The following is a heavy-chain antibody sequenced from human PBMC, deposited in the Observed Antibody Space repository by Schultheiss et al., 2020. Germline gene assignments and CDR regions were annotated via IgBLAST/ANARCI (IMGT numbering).Heavy chain of an antibody. CDR1: GFSLSTSGMC. CDR2: IDWDDDK. D-gene: IGHD6-19*01. J-gene: IGHJ6*02. CDR3: ARQYSSGWPYYYYGMDV. V-gene: IGHV2-70*12. Sequence: SGPTLVKPTETLTLTCTVSGFSLSTSGMCVSWIRQPPGKALEWLALIDWDDDKYYSTSLKTRLTISKDTSKNQVVLTMTNMDPVDTATYYCARQYSSGWPYYYYGMDVWGQGTTVTVSS.